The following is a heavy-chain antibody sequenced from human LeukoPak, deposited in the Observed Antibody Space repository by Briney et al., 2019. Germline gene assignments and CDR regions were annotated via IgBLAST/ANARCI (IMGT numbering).Heavy chain of an antibody. D-gene: IGHD3-22*01. CDR2: ISSSSSYI. Sequence: GGSLRLSCAASGFTFSSYEMNWVRQAPGKGLEWVSSISSSSSYIYYADSVKGRFTISRDNAKNSLYLQMNSLRAEDTAVYYCARDRGPYHYDSSGYSGYFDYWGQGTLVTVSS. V-gene: IGHV3-21*01. CDR3: ARDRGPYHYDSSGYSGYFDY. J-gene: IGHJ4*02. CDR1: GFTFSSYE.